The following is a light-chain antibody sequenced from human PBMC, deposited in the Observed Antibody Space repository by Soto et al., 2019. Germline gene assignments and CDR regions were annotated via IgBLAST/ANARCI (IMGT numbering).Light chain of an antibody. V-gene: IGKV3-15*01. CDR3: QQYERWPPLT. CDR1: QSVRSE. Sequence: EIVMTQSPASLSVSLGERVTLSCRASQSVRSELAWYQQKSGQPPRLLIYGASTRATGIPARFSGSGSGTEFTLTINDLQSEDFAVYYCQQYERWPPLTFGGGTKVEIK. CDR2: GAS. J-gene: IGKJ4*01.